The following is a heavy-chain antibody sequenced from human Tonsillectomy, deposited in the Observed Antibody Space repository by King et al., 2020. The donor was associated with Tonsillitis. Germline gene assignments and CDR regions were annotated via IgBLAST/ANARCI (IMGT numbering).Heavy chain of an antibody. Sequence: QLVQSGAEVKKPGASVKVSCKSSGFSFTDYNIHWMRQAPGQGLEWMGWIIPDSGGTHYAQNFQGRVTMTRDTSINTTYMELTRLRSDDTAVYYCARVLPDWVQLGDYYFDSWGQGTLVTVSS. CDR2: IIPDSGGT. CDR3: ARVLPDWVQLGDYYFDS. J-gene: IGHJ4*02. CDR1: GFSFTDYN. V-gene: IGHV1-2*02. D-gene: IGHD2-21*01.